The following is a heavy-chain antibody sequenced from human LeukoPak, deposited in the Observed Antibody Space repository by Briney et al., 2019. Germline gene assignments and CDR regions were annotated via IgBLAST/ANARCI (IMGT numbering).Heavy chain of an antibody. V-gene: IGHV4-59*01. CDR1: GDSISSYY. CDR3: AREVVAAAGTVDY. CDR2: IHYSGST. Sequence: SETLSLTCTVSGDSISSYYWSWIRQPPGKGLEWVGYIHYSGSTNYNPSLKSRVTISVDTSKNQFSLILSSVTTADTAVYYCAREVVAAAGTVDYWGQGTLVTVSS. D-gene: IGHD6-13*01. J-gene: IGHJ4*02.